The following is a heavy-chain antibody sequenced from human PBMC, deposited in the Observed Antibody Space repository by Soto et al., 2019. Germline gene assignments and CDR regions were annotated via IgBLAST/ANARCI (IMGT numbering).Heavy chain of an antibody. D-gene: IGHD3-10*01. J-gene: IGHJ5*02. Sequence: QVQLVQSGAEVKKPGASVKVSCRGSGFTLTNYGFSWVRQAPGQGLEWMGWINGYNGNTQYAKKFRGRVSMTTDTSTNTAYMDLRSLRFDDTAMYYCARDLAWGSERDVVSEDWLDTWGQGTLVTVFS. CDR3: ARDLAWGSERDVVSEDWLDT. CDR2: INGYNGNT. CDR1: GFTLTNYG. V-gene: IGHV1-18*01.